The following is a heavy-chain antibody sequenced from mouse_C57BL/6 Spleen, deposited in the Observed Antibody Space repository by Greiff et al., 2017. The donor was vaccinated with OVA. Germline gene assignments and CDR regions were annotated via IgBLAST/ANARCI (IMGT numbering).Heavy chain of an antibody. D-gene: IGHD2-2*01. CDR1: GFTFSDYG. CDR3: ARGWLPYCDY. J-gene: IGHJ2*01. V-gene: IGHV5-17*01. CDR2: ISSGSSTI. Sequence: EVQLVESGGGLVKPGGSLKLSCAASGFTFSDYGMHWVRQAPEKGLEWVAYISSGSSTIYYADTVKGRFTISRDKAKNTLFLQMTRLRSDDTAMYDCARGWLPYCDYWGQGTTLTVSS.